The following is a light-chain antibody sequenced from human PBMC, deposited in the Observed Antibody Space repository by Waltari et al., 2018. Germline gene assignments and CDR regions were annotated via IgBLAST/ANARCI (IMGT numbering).Light chain of an antibody. Sequence: QAGLTQPPSVSKGLRQTATLTCTGNSNNVGNQGAAWLQQPQGQPPRLLSYRKNNRPSGISERFPASRSGNTASLTITGLQPEDEADYYCSAWDSNLREYVFGTGTKVTVL. CDR3: SAWDSNLREYV. CDR2: RKN. J-gene: IGLJ1*01. CDR1: SNNVGNQG. V-gene: IGLV10-54*04.